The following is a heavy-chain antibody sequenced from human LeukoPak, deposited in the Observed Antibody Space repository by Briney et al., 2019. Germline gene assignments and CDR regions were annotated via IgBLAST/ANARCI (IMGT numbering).Heavy chain of an antibody. V-gene: IGHV3-7*04. CDR2: IKQDGSEK. Sequence: GGSLRLSCAASEFTCSIYWKNWVRQAPGKGLEWVASIKQDGSEKYYVDSVKGRFTTSRDNAKNSVYLQMNSLRADDTAVYYCARRFHGNYFYYWCQGTLVTVSS. CDR3: ARRFHGNYFYY. CDR1: EFTCSIYW. D-gene: IGHD5-24*01. J-gene: IGHJ4*02.